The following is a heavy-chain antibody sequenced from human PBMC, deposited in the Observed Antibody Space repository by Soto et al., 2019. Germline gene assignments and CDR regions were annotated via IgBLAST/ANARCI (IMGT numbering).Heavy chain of an antibody. V-gene: IGHV4-30-2*01. D-gene: IGHD3-3*01. J-gene: IGHJ4*02. CDR3: ARVERYSFDS. CDR1: GDSMNFGASP. CDR2: MYHGGTT. Sequence: SETLSLTCAVSGDSMNFGASPWIWIRQPPGKGLEWIGYMYHGGTTYHNPSLKGRVIISLDRSKSQFSLKLSSVTAADTAVYYCARVERYSFDSWGQGTLVIVSS.